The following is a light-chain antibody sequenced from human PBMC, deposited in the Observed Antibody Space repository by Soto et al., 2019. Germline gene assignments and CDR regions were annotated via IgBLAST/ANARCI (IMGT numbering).Light chain of an antibody. Sequence: QTVVTQEPSLTVSPGGTVTLTCASSTGAVTSGHFPNWFQQKPGHAPTTLIYTTNNKHSWTPARFSGSLLGGKAALTLSGVHPEDEAEYYCLLYYGGAWVFGGGTQLTVL. J-gene: IGLJ3*02. CDR1: TGAVTSGHF. V-gene: IGLV7-43*01. CDR3: LLYYGGAWV. CDR2: TTN.